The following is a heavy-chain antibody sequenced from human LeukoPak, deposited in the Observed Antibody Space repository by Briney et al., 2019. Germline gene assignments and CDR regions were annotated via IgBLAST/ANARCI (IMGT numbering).Heavy chain of an antibody. J-gene: IGHJ4*02. V-gene: IGHV4-59*12. CDR1: GGSISDYS. CDR3: ARVGEPGGAAAAYYFDY. Sequence: PSETLSLTCTVSGGSISDYSWSWIRQPPGKGLEWIGNIYYSGSANHNPSLKSRVTMSVDTSKNQFSLKLSSVTAADTAVYYCARVGEPGGAAAAYYFDYWGQGTLVTVSS. D-gene: IGHD6-13*01. CDR2: IYYSGSA.